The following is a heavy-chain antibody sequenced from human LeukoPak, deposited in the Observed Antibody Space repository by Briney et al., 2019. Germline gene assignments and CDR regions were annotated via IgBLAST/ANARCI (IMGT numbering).Heavy chain of an antibody. Sequence: ASVKVSCKASGYTFTSYGISWVRQAPGQGLEWMGWISAYNGNTNYAQKLQGRVTMTRNTSISTAYMELSSLRSEDTAVYYCARAGAYGSSWYYYYYYMDVWGKGTTVTISS. J-gene: IGHJ6*03. CDR1: GYTFTSYG. D-gene: IGHD6-13*01. V-gene: IGHV1-18*01. CDR2: ISAYNGNT. CDR3: ARAGAYGSSWYYYYYYMDV.